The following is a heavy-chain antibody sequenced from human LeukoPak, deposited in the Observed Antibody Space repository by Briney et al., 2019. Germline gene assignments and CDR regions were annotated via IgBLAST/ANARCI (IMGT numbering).Heavy chain of an antibody. J-gene: IGHJ5*02. Sequence: SETLSLTCTVSGGSISTSNYYWGWIRQPPGKGLEWIGSISYNGSTDYNPSLKSRVSISVDTSKNQFSLKLNSVTAADTAVYYCARDYCTSTTCPNWFDPWGQGTLVTVSS. CDR3: ARDYCTSTTCPNWFDP. V-gene: IGHV4-39*07. D-gene: IGHD2-2*01. CDR2: ISYNGST. CDR1: GGSISTSNYY.